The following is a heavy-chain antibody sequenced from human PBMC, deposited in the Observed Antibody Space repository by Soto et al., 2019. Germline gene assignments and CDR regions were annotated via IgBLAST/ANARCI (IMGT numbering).Heavy chain of an antibody. CDR1: GGSISSSSYY. CDR3: ARWWAYCSSTSCYYFDY. D-gene: IGHD2-2*01. V-gene: IGHV4-39*01. Sequence: SETLSLTCTVSGGSISSSSYYWGWIRQPPGKGLEWIGSIYYSGSTYYNPSLKSRVTISVDTSKNQFPLKLSSVTAADTAVYYCARWWAYCSSTSCYYFDYWGQGTLVTVSS. J-gene: IGHJ4*02. CDR2: IYYSGST.